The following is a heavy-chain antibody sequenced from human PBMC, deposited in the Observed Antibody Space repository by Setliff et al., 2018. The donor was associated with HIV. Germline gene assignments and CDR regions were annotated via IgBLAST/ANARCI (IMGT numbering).Heavy chain of an antibody. CDR1: GFTLSDHY. V-gene: IGHV3-7*01. J-gene: IGHJ6*02. Sequence: PGGSLRLSCAASGFTLSDHYMDWVRQAPGKGLEWVANIGQDGSEKNYVDSVKGRFTISRDNAKNSMDLQMNSLRAEDTAIYYCARKLRPGHGVDVWGQGTTVTVSS. CDR3: ARKLRPGHGVDV. D-gene: IGHD3-10*01. CDR2: IGQDGSEK.